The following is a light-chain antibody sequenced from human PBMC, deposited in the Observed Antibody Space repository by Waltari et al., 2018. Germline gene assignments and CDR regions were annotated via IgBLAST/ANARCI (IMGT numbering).Light chain of an antibody. Sequence: QTLLTQPHSVSGTPGQRVTIPCSGSNSNIGPNPVNWYQQLPGTAPKLLIYTNNQRPSGVPDRFSGSKSGTSASLAISGLQSEDEAVYYCVAWDDSLKVVVFGGGTKLTVL. V-gene: IGLV1-44*01. J-gene: IGLJ2*01. CDR1: NSNIGPNP. CDR3: VAWDDSLKVVV. CDR2: TNN.